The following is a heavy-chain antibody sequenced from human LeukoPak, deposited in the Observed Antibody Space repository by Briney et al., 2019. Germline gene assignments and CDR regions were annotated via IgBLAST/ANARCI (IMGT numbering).Heavy chain of an antibody. D-gene: IGHD3-22*01. V-gene: IGHV1-2*02. CDR2: INPNSGGT. CDR1: GYTFTGYY. Sequence: ASVKVSCKASGYTFTGYYMHWVRQAPGQGLEWMGWINPNSGGTNYAQKFQGRVTMTRDTSISTAYMELSRLRSDDTAVYYCARLHDSSGYYYFDYWGQGTLVTVSS. J-gene: IGHJ4*02. CDR3: ARLHDSSGYYYFDY.